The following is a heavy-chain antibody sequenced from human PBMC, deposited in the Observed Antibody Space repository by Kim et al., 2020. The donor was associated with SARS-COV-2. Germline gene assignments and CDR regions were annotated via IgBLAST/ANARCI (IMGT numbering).Heavy chain of an antibody. Sequence: GGSLRLSCAASGFTFSSYWMHWVRQAPGKGLVWVSRINSDGSSTSYADSVKGRFTISRDNAKNTLYLQMNSLRAEDTAVYYCARDPYVGWFGELLPPDFDYWGQGTLVTVSS. CDR3: ARDPYVGWFGELLPPDFDY. CDR1: GFTFSSYW. V-gene: IGHV3-74*01. J-gene: IGHJ4*02. D-gene: IGHD3-10*01. CDR2: INSDGSST.